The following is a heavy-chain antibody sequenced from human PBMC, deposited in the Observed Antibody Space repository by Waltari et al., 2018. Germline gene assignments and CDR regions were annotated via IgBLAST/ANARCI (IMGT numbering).Heavy chain of an antibody. D-gene: IGHD3-3*01. CDR3: ARLYRPAGYDFWTAYYYYGLDV. V-gene: IGHV3-53*01. CDR2: IKGDETR. J-gene: IGHJ6*02. CDR1: DFAIITHY. Sequence: EFQLVESGGGLIQPGGSLRLSCAASDFAIITHYMCLVRQAPGRGVEWVSVIKGDETRYYADSVKDRLTISRDSRKKTLYLQMNSLRVEDTAVYYCARLYRPAGYDFWTAYYYYGLDVWGQGTTVTVSS.